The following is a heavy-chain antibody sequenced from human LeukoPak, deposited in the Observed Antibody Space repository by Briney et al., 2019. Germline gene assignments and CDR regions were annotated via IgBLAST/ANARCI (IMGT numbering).Heavy chain of an antibody. Sequence: ASVKVSCKASGYTFTSYDINWVRQASGQGLEWMGLMNPNSGNTGYAQKFQGRVTMTRNTSISTAYMELSSLRSEDTAVYYCARAVYGDYYYGMDVWGQGTTVTVSS. CDR3: ARAVYGDYYYGMDV. CDR1: GYTFTSYD. V-gene: IGHV1-8*01. D-gene: IGHD2-8*01. J-gene: IGHJ6*02. CDR2: MNPNSGNT.